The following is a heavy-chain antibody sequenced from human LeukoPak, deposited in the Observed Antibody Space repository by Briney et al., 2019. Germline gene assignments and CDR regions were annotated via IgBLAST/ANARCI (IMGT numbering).Heavy chain of an antibody. D-gene: IGHD6-13*01. CDR3: AGIAAAGTGGFDP. CDR1: GDSVSSNSAA. Sequence: SQTLSLTCAISGDSVSSNSAAWNWIRQTPSRGLEWLGRTYYRSKWYNDYAVSVKSRITINPDTSKNQFSLQLNSVTLEDTAVYYCAGIAAAGTGGFDPWGQGTLVTVSS. J-gene: IGHJ5*02. V-gene: IGHV6-1*01. CDR2: TYYRSKWYN.